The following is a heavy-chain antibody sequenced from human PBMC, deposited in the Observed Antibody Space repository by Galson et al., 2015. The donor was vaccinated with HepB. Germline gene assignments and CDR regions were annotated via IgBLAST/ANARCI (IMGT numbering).Heavy chain of an antibody. CDR1: GGSIGNYY. J-gene: IGHJ4*02. V-gene: IGHV4-59*08. CDR3: ARHPGRGSDGYAFDN. D-gene: IGHD2-21*02. Sequence: SETLSLTCTVSGGSIGNYYWSWIRQPPGKGLEWIGYVRYTGTTEYNPFLNRPVTISVDASGNQVSLRLRSVTAADTAVYFCARHPGRGSDGYAFDNWGQGILVTVSS. CDR2: VRYTGTT.